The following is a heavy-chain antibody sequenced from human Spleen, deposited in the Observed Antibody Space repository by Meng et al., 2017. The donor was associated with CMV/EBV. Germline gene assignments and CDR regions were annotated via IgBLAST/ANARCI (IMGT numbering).Heavy chain of an antibody. Sequence: VQLQQWGARRLKPSETLSLTCAVYGGSFSGYYWSWIRQPPGKGLEWIGEINHSGSTNYNPSLKSRVTISVDTSKNQFSLKLSSVTAADTAVYYCARSTNGYNYGPLDYWGQGTLVTVSS. CDR3: ARSTNGYNYGPLDY. CDR2: INHSGST. V-gene: IGHV4-34*01. J-gene: IGHJ4*02. D-gene: IGHD5-24*01. CDR1: GGSFSGYY.